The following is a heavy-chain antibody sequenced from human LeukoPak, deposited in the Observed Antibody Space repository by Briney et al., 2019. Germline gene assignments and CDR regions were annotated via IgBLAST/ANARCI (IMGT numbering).Heavy chain of an antibody. D-gene: IGHD5-24*01. J-gene: IGHJ4*02. CDR2: INHSGST. Sequence: PSETQSLTCAVYGGSFSGYYWSWIRQPPGKGLEWIGEINHSGSTNYNPSLKSRVTISVDTSKNQFSLKLSSVTAADTAVYYCARRDGYYGGFDYWGQGTLVTVSS. CDR3: ARRDGYYGGFDY. CDR1: GGSFSGYY. V-gene: IGHV4-34*01.